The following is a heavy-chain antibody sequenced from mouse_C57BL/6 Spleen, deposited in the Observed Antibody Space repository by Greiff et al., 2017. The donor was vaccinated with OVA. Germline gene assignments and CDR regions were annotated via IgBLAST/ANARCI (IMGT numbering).Heavy chain of an antibody. CDR1: GYSFTSYY. CDR2: IYPGSGNT. Sequence: QVQLQQSGPELVKPGASVKISCKASGYSFTSYYIHWVKQRPGQGLEWIGWIYPGSGNTKYNEKFKGKATLTADTSSSTAYMQLSSLTSEDSAVYYCARGIFYYGSDYYAMDYWGQGTSVTVSS. J-gene: IGHJ4*01. V-gene: IGHV1-66*01. D-gene: IGHD1-1*01. CDR3: ARGIFYYGSDYYAMDY.